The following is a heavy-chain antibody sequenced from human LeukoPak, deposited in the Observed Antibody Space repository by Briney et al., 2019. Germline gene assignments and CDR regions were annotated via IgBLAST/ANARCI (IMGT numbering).Heavy chain of an antibody. CDR3: ARVGDHYHRYFDL. V-gene: IGHV3-53*01. Sequence: GGSLTLSCEASGFSVGTKYMNWVRQAPGKGLEWLSILYSGADTYYADSVKGRFTISRDSSKNTLFLHMNGLRTDDTAIYYCARVGDHYHRYFDLWGRGTRVSVSS. J-gene: IGHJ2*01. CDR1: GFSVGTKY. CDR2: LYSGADT. D-gene: IGHD1-14*01.